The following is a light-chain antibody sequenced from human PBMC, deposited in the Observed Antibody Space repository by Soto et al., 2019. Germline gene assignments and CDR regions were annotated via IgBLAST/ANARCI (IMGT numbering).Light chain of an antibody. CDR1: SSNIGGNS. V-gene: IGLV1-51*01. J-gene: IGLJ1*01. Sequence: QSVLTQPPSVSAAPGQKVTISCSGSSSNIGGNSVSWYRQLPGTAPKLLIYDDNKRPSGIPDRFSGSTSGTSATLGITGFQTGEEADNNGGAWDSSSSPYVFGPGTKVTV. CDR3: GAWDSSSSPYV. CDR2: DDN.